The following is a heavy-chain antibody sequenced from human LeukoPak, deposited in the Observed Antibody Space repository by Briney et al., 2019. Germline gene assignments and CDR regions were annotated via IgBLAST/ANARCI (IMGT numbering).Heavy chain of an antibody. CDR3: ARDARDYAKDY. CDR2: IYYSGST. J-gene: IGHJ4*02. D-gene: IGHD4-17*01. Sequence: SETLSLTCTVSGGSISSYYWSWLRQPPGKGLEWIGYIYYSGSTNYNPSLKSRVTISVDTSKNQFSLKLSSVHAADTAVYYCARDARDYAKDYWGQGTLVTVSS. V-gene: IGHV4-59*01. CDR1: GGSISSYY.